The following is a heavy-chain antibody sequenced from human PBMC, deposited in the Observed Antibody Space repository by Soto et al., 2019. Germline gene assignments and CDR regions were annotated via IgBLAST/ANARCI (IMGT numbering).Heavy chain of an antibody. J-gene: IGHJ3*02. Sequence: EVQLVESGGGLVQPGRSLRLSCAASGFTFDDYAMHWVRQAPGKGLEWVSGISWNSGSIGYADSVKGRFTISRDNAKNSLYLQMNSLRAEDTALYYCATSPVSSAFDIWGQGTMVTVSS. V-gene: IGHV3-9*01. CDR3: ATSPVSSAFDI. CDR2: ISWNSGSI. CDR1: GFTFDDYA.